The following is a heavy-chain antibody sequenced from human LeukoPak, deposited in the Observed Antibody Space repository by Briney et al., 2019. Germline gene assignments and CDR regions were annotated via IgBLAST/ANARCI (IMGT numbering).Heavy chain of an antibody. CDR3: SRKQAGPCPGIDY. Sequence: GESLKISCEASGYNFNIYWIGWVRQMPGKGLEWMGIISPGGSDTRYSPSFEGQVTISADRSINTAYLQWSTLKASDTAIYYFSRKQAGPCPGIDYWGQGTVVIVSS. D-gene: IGHD6-13*01. J-gene: IGHJ4*02. CDR2: ISPGGSDT. CDR1: GYNFNIYW. V-gene: IGHV5-51*01.